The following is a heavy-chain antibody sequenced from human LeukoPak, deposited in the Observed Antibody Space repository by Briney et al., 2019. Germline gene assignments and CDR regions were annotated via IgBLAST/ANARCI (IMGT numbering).Heavy chain of an antibody. Sequence: GESLKISCKGSGYSFTSYWIGWVRQMPGKGLEWMGVIYPGDSNIRYSPSLQGQVTISADKSISTAYLQWSSLKASDTAMYYCARLPQWGGTYHFDYWGQGTLLTVSS. D-gene: IGHD1-26*01. J-gene: IGHJ4*02. V-gene: IGHV5-51*01. CDR1: GYSFTSYW. CDR3: ARLPQWGGTYHFDY. CDR2: IYPGDSNI.